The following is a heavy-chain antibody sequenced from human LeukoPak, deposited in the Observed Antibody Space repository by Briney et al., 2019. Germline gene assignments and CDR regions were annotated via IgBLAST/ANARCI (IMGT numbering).Heavy chain of an antibody. J-gene: IGHJ4*02. V-gene: IGHV3-7*01. CDR2: INPAGSET. Sequence: GGSLRLSCAASGFSFSAYWMTWVRQAPGTGLEWVANINPAGSETYYVDPVKGLFSISRDNAKNLVYLQMNSLRAEDTAVYHCARFGYVAAVDVWGQGTPVTVSS. CDR1: GFSFSAYW. D-gene: IGHD2-15*01. CDR3: ARFGYVAAVDV.